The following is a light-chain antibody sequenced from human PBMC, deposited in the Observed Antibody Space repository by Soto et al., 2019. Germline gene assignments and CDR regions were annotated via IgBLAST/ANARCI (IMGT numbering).Light chain of an antibody. CDR1: QNMCSN. CDR2: GAS. J-gene: IGKJ2*01. Sequence: EVLMTQSPATLSESPGERVILSCRASQNMCSNLAWYQQGPGQAPRLLMYGASTRATETPARFSGSGSATDFTLTISSLQSEDFAVYYCQQSNNWPTYTFGQGTK. CDR3: QQSNNWPTYT. V-gene: IGKV3-15*01.